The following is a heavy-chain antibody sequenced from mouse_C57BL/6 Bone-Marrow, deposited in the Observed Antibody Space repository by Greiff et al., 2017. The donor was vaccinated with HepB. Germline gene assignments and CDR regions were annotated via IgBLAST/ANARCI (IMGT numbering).Heavy chain of an antibody. J-gene: IGHJ1*03. CDR3: TRDTVTTDYWYFDV. CDR1: GFTFSSYA. Sequence: DVMLVESGEGLVKPGGSLKLSCAASGFTFSSYAMSWVRQTPEKRLEWVAYISSGGDYIYYADTVKGRFTISRDNARNTLYLQMSSLKSEDTAMYYCTRDTVTTDYWYFDVWGTGTTVTVSS. V-gene: IGHV5-9-1*02. CDR2: ISSGGDYI. D-gene: IGHD2-2*01.